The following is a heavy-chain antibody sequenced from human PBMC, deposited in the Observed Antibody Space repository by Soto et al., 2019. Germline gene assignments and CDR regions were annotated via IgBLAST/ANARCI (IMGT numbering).Heavy chain of an antibody. CDR2: INPSGGST. D-gene: IGHD3-10*01. V-gene: IGHV1-46*01. Sequence: GASVKVSCKASGYTFTSYYMHWVRQAPGQGLEWMGIINPSGGSTSYAQKFQGRVTMTRDTSTSTVYMELSSLRSEDTAVYYCARDLTELTMVRGVNQNRYYYYGMDVWGQGTTVTVSS. CDR1: GYTFTSYY. J-gene: IGHJ6*02. CDR3: ARDLTELTMVRGVNQNRYYYYGMDV.